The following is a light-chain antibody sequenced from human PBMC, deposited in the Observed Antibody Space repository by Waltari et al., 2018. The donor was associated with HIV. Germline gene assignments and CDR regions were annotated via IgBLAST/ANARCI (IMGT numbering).Light chain of an antibody. J-gene: IGLJ2*01. CDR1: NSYLGTNV. CDR2: NGD. Sequence: QSVLTQAPSASGTPGQTVTISCSGSNSYLGTNVVAWYQHLPGTAPKLLIYNGDQRPSGVPDRFSGSKSATSASLAISGLQSDDEATYYCASWDDSLSGQVVFGGGTKLTV. CDR3: ASWDDSLSGQVV. V-gene: IGLV1-44*01.